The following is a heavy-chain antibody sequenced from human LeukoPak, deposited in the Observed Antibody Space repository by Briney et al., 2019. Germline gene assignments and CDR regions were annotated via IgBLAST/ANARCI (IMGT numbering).Heavy chain of an antibody. D-gene: IGHD5-18*01. Sequence: GGSLRLSCAASGFIFSTYWMHWVRQAPGKGLVWVSCINSDGSDTIYADSVKGRFTISRDNSKNTLYLQMNSLRAEETAVYYCAGDGHTGMAVYHFDYWGQGALVTVSS. CDR1: GFIFSTYW. J-gene: IGHJ4*02. CDR3: AGDGHTGMAVYHFDY. V-gene: IGHV3-74*01. CDR2: INSDGSDT.